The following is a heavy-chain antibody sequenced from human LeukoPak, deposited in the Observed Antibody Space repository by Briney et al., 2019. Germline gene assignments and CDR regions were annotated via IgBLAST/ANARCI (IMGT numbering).Heavy chain of an antibody. CDR2: IYSGGST. CDR3: AKDPPYSSGWYTAFDI. D-gene: IGHD6-19*01. CDR1: GFTVSSNY. Sequence: PGGSLRLSCAASGFTVSSNYMSWVRQAPGKGLEWVSVIYSGGSTYYADSVKGRFTISRDNSKNTLYLQMNSLRAEDTAVYYCAKDPPYSSGWYTAFDIWGQGTMVTVSS. V-gene: IGHV3-53*01. J-gene: IGHJ3*02.